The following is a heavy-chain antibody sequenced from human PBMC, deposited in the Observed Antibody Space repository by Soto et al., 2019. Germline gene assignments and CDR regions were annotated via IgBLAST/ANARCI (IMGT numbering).Heavy chain of an antibody. D-gene: IGHD4-4*01. CDR3: ARHRTYGPASTNYCICYMDV. CDR2: IDHSASYT. Sequence: GASLKISCMGSGYSFTSYWISWVRQMPGKGLEWMGRIDHSASYTNYSPSFHGHATISADKSISTAYLQWSSLKASDTAMHYCARHRTYGPASTNYCICYMDVWYQGTSETVSS. CDR1: GYSFTSYW. J-gene: IGHJ6*02. V-gene: IGHV5-10-1*01.